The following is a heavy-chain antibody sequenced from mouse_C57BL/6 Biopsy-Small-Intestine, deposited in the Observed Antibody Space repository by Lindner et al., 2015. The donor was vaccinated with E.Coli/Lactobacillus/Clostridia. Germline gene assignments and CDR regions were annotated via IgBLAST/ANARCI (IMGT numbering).Heavy chain of an antibody. V-gene: IGHV1-80*01. Sequence: VQLQESGPELVKPGASVKISCKASGYAFGSSWMDWVKQRPGKGLEWIGQIYPGDDDTYYNGKFKGKATLTADKSSSTAYMELRSLTSEDSAVYFCARDPFYYYGSSEKYFDVWGTGTTVTVSS. CDR3: ARDPFYYYGSSEKYFDV. CDR2: IYPGDDDT. J-gene: IGHJ1*03. CDR1: GYAFGSSW. D-gene: IGHD1-1*01.